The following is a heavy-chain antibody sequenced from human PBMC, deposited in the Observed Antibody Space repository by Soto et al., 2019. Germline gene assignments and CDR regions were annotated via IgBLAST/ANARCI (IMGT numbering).Heavy chain of an antibody. CDR3: AKRNYGSEFDY. D-gene: IGHD3-10*01. CDR1: GFTFSSYG. Sequence: PGGSLRLSCAASGFTFSSYGMHWVRQAPGKGLEWVAVIWYDGSNKYYADSVKGRFTISRDNSKNTLYLQMNSLRAEDTAVYYCAKRNYGSEFDYWGQGTLVTVSS. CDR2: IWYDGSNK. V-gene: IGHV3-33*06. J-gene: IGHJ4*02.